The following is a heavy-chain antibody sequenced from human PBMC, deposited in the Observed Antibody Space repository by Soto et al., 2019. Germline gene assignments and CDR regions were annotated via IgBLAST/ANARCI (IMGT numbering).Heavy chain of an antibody. CDR3: AKHSSYYYDSSGYLVY. CDR1: GFTFSSYA. V-gene: IGHV3-23*01. CDR2: ISGSGGST. J-gene: IGHJ4*02. D-gene: IGHD3-22*01. Sequence: GGSLRLSCAASGFTFSSYAMSWGRQAPGKGLEWVSAISGSGGSTYYADSVKGRFTISRDNSKNTLYLQMNSLRAEDTAVYYCAKHSSYYYDSSGYLVYWGQGTLVTVSS.